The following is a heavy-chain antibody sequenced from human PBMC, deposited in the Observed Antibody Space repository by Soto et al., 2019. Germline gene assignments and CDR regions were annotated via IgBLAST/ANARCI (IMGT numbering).Heavy chain of an antibody. Sequence: GESLKISCAASGFTFSSYAMSWVRQAPGKGLEWVSAISGSGGSTYYADYVKGRFTISRDNSKNTLYLQMNSLRAEDTAVYYCAASRAYYDSSGYYEPLGYWGQGTLVTVSS. CDR1: GFTFSSYA. J-gene: IGHJ4*02. D-gene: IGHD3-22*01. V-gene: IGHV3-23*01. CDR2: ISGSGGST. CDR3: AASRAYYDSSGYYEPLGY.